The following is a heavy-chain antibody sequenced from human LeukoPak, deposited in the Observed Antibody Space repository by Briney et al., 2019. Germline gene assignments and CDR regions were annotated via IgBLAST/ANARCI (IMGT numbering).Heavy chain of an antibody. V-gene: IGHV4-59*08. CDR1: GGSISSYY. CDR3: ARSAGEAFDI. Sequence: SETLSLTCTVSGGSISSYYWSWIRQPPGKGLEWIGYIYYSGSTNYNPPLKSRVTISVDTSKNQFSLKLSSVTAADTAVYYCARSAGEAFDIWGQGTMVTVSS. J-gene: IGHJ3*02. CDR2: IYYSGST.